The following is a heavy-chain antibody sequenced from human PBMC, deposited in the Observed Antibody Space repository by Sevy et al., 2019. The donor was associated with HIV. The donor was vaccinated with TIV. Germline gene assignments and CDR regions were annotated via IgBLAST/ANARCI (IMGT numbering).Heavy chain of an antibody. CDR3: ARDVGGGYFDY. D-gene: IGHD3-16*01. CDR2: IKPDGSES. J-gene: IGHJ4*01. Sequence: GGSLRLSCVASGFTFNNFRMAWVRQAPGKGLEWFANIKPDGSESNHVGSVKGRFTISRDNAKNSLYLQMNSLTVEDTAVYYCARDVGGGYFDYWGQGTLVTVSS. V-gene: IGHV3-7*03. CDR1: GFTFNNFR.